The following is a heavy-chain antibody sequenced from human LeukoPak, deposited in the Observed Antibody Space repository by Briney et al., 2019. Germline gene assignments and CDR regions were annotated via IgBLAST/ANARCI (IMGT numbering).Heavy chain of an antibody. V-gene: IGHV1-18*01. J-gene: IGHJ6*03. Sequence: ASVKVSCKASGYTFTSYGISWVRLAHGQGHEWVWWISAYNGNTNYAQKFQGGVTMTTDTSTSTAYMELRSLRSDDTAVYYCARDGSATYDFWSGSYPEWADYYYFYMDVWGKGTTVTVSS. D-gene: IGHD3-3*01. CDR1: GYTFTSYG. CDR2: ISAYNGNT. CDR3: ARDGSATYDFWSGSYPEWADYYYFYMDV.